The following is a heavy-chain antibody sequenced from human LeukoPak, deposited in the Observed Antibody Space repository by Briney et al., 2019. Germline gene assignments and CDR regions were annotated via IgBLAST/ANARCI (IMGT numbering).Heavy chain of an antibody. CDR1: GFTFSSYG. V-gene: IGHV3-23*01. D-gene: IGHD3-3*01. Sequence: GGSLRLSCAASGFTFSSYGMSWVRQAPGKGLEWVSAISGSGGSTYYADSVKGRFTISRDNSKNTLYLQMNSLRAEDTAVYYCAKDERKLLRFLEWLLFFDYWGQGTLVTVSS. CDR2: ISGSGGST. CDR3: AKDERKLLRFLEWLLFFDY. J-gene: IGHJ4*02.